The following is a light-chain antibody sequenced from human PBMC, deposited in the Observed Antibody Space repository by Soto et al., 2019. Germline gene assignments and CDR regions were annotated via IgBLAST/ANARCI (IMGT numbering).Light chain of an antibody. V-gene: IGKV3D-20*01. Sequence: EIVLTQSPATLSFSPGERATLSCGASQCVSISYLAWYQQKPGLAPRLLIYDASSRATGIPDRFSGSGSGTDFTLTISRLEPEDFATYYCQQANSFPLTFGGGTKVEIK. CDR2: DAS. J-gene: IGKJ4*01. CDR1: QCVSISY. CDR3: QQANSFPLT.